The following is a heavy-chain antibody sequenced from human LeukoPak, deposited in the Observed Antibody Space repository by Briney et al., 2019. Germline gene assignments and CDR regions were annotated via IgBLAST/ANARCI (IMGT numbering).Heavy chain of an antibody. CDR2: IYYSGST. Sequence: PSETLSLTCTVSGGSISSGDYYWSWIRQPPGKGLEWIGYIYYSGSTYYNPSLKSRVTISVDTSKNQFSLKLSSVTAADTAVYYCARGGSITIFGVAGPDAFDIWGQGTMVTVSS. V-gene: IGHV4-30-4*01. CDR1: GGSISSGDYY. D-gene: IGHD3-3*01. J-gene: IGHJ3*02. CDR3: ARGGSITIFGVAGPDAFDI.